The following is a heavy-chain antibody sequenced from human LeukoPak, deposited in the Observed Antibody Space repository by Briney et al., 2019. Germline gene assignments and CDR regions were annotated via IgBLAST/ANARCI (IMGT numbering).Heavy chain of an antibody. V-gene: IGHV1-69*13. D-gene: IGHD3-22*01. Sequence: SVKVSCKASGCTFSSYAISWVRQAPGQGLEWMGGIIPIFGTANYAQKFQGRVTITADESTSTAYMELSSLRSEDTAVYYCASQSSDKDDSSGYYYVPFDYWGQGTLVTVSS. CDR1: GCTFSSYA. CDR2: IIPIFGTA. CDR3: ASQSSDKDDSSGYYYVPFDY. J-gene: IGHJ4*02.